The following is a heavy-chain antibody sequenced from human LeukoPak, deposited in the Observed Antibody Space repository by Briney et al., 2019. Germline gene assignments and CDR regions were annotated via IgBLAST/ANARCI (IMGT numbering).Heavy chain of an antibody. CDR2: ISSNGGST. Sequence: EGFLRLSCAASGFTFSSYAMHWVRQAPGKGLEYVSAISSNGGSTYYANSVKGRFTISRDNSKNTLYLQMGSLRAEDMAVYYCASFELLWFGELAWGQGTLVTVSS. CDR1: GFTFSSYA. J-gene: IGHJ5*02. V-gene: IGHV3-64*01. D-gene: IGHD3-10*01. CDR3: ASFELLWFGELA.